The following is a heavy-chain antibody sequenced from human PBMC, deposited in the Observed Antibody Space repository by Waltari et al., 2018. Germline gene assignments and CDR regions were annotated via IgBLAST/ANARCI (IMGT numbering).Heavy chain of an antibody. Sequence: EAQLVQSGAEVKKPGATVKISCEGSRYTFTDYYIHWVQQAPEKGLDWMGLVDPEDGETVYAEKVQGRVTISADTSTDTTHMELSSLRSEDTAVYYCVRGPRVAAAGLDYWGQGTLVTVSS. CDR3: VRGPRVAAAGLDY. CDR1: RYTFTDYY. CDR2: VDPEDGET. D-gene: IGHD6-13*01. V-gene: IGHV1-69-2*01. J-gene: IGHJ4*02.